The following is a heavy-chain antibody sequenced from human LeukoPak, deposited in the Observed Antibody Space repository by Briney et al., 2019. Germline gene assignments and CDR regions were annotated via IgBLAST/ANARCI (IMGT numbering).Heavy chain of an antibody. Sequence: ASVKVSCKASGYIFSNFFSSYGITWVRQAPGQGLEWMGWISAYNGNTNYAQKLQGRVTMTTDTSTSTAYMELRSLRSDDTAVYYCARSPRSTVTNWFDPWGQGTLVTVSS. J-gene: IGHJ5*02. D-gene: IGHD4-17*01. CDR3: ARSPRSTVTNWFDP. CDR2: ISAYNGNT. CDR1: GYIFSNFFSSYG. V-gene: IGHV1-18*01.